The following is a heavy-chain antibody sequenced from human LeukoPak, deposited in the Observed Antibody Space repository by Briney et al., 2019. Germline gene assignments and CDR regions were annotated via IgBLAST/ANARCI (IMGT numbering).Heavy chain of an antibody. Sequence: ETLSLTCTVSGGSISSNSYYWGWIRQSPGKGLEWIGSIYYSGSTYYNPSLKSRVTMSVDTSKNQFSLKLSSVTAADTAMYYCARNRYYYGSGNYGVPNWFDPWGQGTLVTVSS. CDR1: GGSISSNSYY. D-gene: IGHD3-10*01. J-gene: IGHJ5*02. CDR3: ARNRYYYGSGNYGVPNWFDP. V-gene: IGHV4-39*01. CDR2: IYYSGST.